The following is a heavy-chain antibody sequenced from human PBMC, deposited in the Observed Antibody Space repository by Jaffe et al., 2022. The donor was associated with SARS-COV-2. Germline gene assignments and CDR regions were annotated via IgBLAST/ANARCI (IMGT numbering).Heavy chain of an antibody. Sequence: QVQLVESGGGVVQPGRSLRLSCAASGFTFSSYGMHWVRQAPGKGLEWVAVIWYDGSNKYYADSVKGRFTISRDNSKNTLYLQMNSLRAEDTAVYYCARDSIWDSGSLAFDYWGQGTLVTVSS. D-gene: IGHD1-26*01. CDR2: IWYDGSNK. J-gene: IGHJ4*02. CDR3: ARDSIWDSGSLAFDY. V-gene: IGHV3-33*01. CDR1: GFTFSSYG.